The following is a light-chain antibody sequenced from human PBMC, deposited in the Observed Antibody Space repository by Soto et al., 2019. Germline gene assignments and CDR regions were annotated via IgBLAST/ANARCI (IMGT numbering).Light chain of an antibody. CDR3: LQDYTYPWT. J-gene: IGKJ1*01. CDR2: XXS. V-gene: IGKV1-6*01. CDR1: QAIRND. Sequence: AIQMTQSPSSLSASVGDRVTITCRASQAIRNDLGWYQXXTXXXXXXXXXXXSXLKTXVQLRLSDSGSGTNFTLNISNLQPEDFASYYCLQDYTYPWTFGQGTKVDI.